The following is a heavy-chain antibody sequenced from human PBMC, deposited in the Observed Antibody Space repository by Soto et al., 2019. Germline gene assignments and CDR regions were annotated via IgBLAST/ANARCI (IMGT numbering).Heavy chain of an antibody. V-gene: IGHV1-69*01. J-gene: IGHJ5*02. CDR2: IIPIFGTA. CDR3: ARDLPGPAAGGRPLHDP. Sequence: QVQLVQSGAEVKKPGSSVKVSCKASGGTFSSYAISWVRQAPGQGLEWMGGIIPIFGTANYAQKFQGRVTITADESTSTAYMELSSMRSEDTAVYYCARDLPGPAAGGRPLHDPWGQGTLVTVSS. D-gene: IGHD6-13*01. CDR1: GGTFSSYA.